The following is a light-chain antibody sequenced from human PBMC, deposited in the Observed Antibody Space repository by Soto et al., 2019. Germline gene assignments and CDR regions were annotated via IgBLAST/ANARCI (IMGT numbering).Light chain of an antibody. CDR2: DVS. V-gene: IGLV2-11*01. Sequence: QSALTQPRSVSGSPGQSVTISCTGTSSDVGDYNYVSWYQQHPGKAPKLMIYDVSKRPSGVPDRFSGSKSGNTASLTISGLQAEGEADYYCCSYAGTYSLYVFGTGTKVTVL. J-gene: IGLJ1*01. CDR3: CSYAGTYSLYV. CDR1: SSDVGDYNY.